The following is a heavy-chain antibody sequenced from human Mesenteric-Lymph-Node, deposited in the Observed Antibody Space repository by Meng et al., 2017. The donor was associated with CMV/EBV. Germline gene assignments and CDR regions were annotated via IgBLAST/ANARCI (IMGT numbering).Heavy chain of an antibody. V-gene: IGHV1-18*01. Sequence: VQLXXSGPEVKRPGASVTVSCRTFGFTFTSFGFTWVRXAPGQGLXWMGWLSSYNGNTNYAQKFXXXVTMXAXKSTNTAYMELRXXXSXXXAMYXXXXEIYYHDSHGPDYWGQGTLVPSPQ. J-gene: IGHJ4*02. D-gene: IGHD3-22*01. CDR2: LSSYNGNT. CDR3: XXEIYYHDSHGPDY. CDR1: GFTFTSFG.